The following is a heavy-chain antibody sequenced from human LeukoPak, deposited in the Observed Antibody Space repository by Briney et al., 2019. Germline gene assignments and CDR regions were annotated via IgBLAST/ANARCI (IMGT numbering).Heavy chain of an antibody. Sequence: GGSLRLSCAASGFTFSSYWMNWVRQAPGKGLEWVANIKQDGSEKNYVDSVKGRFAISRDNAMNSVYLQMNSLRAEDTAVYYCARDCLGYSSSLGGFGPWGQGTLVTVSS. CDR3: ARDCLGYSSSLGGFGP. V-gene: IGHV3-7*03. CDR2: IKQDGSEK. D-gene: IGHD6-13*01. CDR1: GFTFSSYW. J-gene: IGHJ5*02.